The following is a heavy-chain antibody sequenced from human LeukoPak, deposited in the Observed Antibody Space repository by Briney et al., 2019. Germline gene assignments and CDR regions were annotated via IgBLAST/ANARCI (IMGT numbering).Heavy chain of an antibody. CDR1: GGSISSYY. V-gene: IGHV4-59*01. D-gene: IGHD6-19*01. Sequence: KTSETLSLTCTVSGGSISSYYWSWIRQPPGKGLEWIGYIYYSGSTNYNPSLKSRVTISVDTSKNQFSLKLSSVTAADTAVYYCARSMEWLDWGQGTMVTVSS. J-gene: IGHJ3*01. CDR2: IYYSGST. CDR3: ARSMEWLD.